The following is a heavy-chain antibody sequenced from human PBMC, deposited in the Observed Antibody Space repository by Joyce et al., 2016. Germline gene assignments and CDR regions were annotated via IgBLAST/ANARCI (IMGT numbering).Heavy chain of an antibody. J-gene: IGHJ3*02. V-gene: IGHV3-7*01. D-gene: IGHD2-21*02. CDR1: GVAIGGYW. CDR3: ARDVPGVPSAIHDAFDI. CDR2: IKQDGNEK. Sequence: EVRLVESGGGLVQPGGSLRLSCVSDGVAIGGYWMTWVRQAPGKGLEWVANIKQDGNEKYYVDSVKGRLTISRDSAKDAVYLQMNSLRVEDTAVYYCARDVPGVPSAIHDAFDIWGQGTMVIVSS.